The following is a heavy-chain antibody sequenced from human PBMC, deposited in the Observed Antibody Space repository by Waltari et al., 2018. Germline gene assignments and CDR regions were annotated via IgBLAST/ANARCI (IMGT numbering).Heavy chain of an antibody. V-gene: IGHV1-2*06. CDR1: GGTFSSYA. J-gene: IGHJ5*02. Sequence: QVQLVQSGAEVKKPGSSVKVSCKASGGTFSSYAISWVRQAPGQGLEWMGRINPNSGGTNYAQKFQGRVTMTRDTSISTAYMELSRLRSDDTAVYYCARSDTFFPFDPWGQGTLVTVSS. CDR2: INPNSGGT. D-gene: IGHD5-18*01. CDR3: ARSDTFFPFDP.